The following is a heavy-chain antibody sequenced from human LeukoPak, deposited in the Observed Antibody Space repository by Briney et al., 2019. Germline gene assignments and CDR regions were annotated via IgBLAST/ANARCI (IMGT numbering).Heavy chain of an antibody. V-gene: IGHV3-21*01. CDR3: ASKGRWVAGGWY. CDR1: GFTFSDYS. D-gene: IGHD6-19*01. J-gene: IGHJ4*02. Sequence: PGGSLRLSCAASGFTFSDYSMNWVRQAPGKGLEWVSSINTISGYIYYADSVKGRFTISRDNAKNSLSLQMNSLRAEDMAVYYCASKGRWVAGGWYWGQGTLVTVSS. CDR2: INTISGYI.